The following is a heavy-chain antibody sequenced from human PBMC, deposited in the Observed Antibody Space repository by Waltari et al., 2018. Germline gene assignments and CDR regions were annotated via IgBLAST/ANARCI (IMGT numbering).Heavy chain of an antibody. J-gene: IGHJ4*02. CDR2: ISTSSAYI. CDR3: ARFTLYSSSSTDF. CDR1: GFSCSRYC. D-gene: IGHD6-6*01. Sequence: EVQLVESGGGLVKPGGSLRLSCEASGFSCSRYCMGGVRQAPGKGLQWVASISTSSAYIYYSAPVRGRFTISRDNAKNSLYLQLNSLRAEDTALYYCARFTLYSSSSTDFWGQGTRVTVSS. V-gene: IGHV3-21*02.